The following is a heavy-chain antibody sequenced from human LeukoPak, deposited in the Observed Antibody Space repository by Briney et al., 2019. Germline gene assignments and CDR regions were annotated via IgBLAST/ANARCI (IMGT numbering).Heavy chain of an antibody. CDR3: ARTLSGYSGYHDAFDI. V-gene: IGHV3-53*01. D-gene: IGHD5-12*01. Sequence: PGGSLTLSCAASGFTFSDYYMSWIRQAPGKGLEWVSVIYSGGSTYYADSVKGRFTISRDNSKNTLYLQMNSLRVEDTAVYYCARTLSGYSGYHDAFDIWGQGTMVTVSS. J-gene: IGHJ3*02. CDR2: IYSGGST. CDR1: GFTFSDYY.